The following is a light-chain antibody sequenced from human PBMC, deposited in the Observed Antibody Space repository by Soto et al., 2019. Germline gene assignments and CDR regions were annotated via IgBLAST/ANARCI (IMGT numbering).Light chain of an antibody. CDR3: GTWDSSLSAVV. Sequence: QSALTQPPSVSAAPGQKVTISCSGSSSNIGNNYVSWYQQLPGTAPKLLIYDNNKRPSGIPDRFSGSKSGTSATLGITGLPTWDEADYYCGTWDSSLSAVVFGGGTKLTVL. CDR1: SSNIGNNY. J-gene: IGLJ2*01. V-gene: IGLV1-51*01. CDR2: DNN.